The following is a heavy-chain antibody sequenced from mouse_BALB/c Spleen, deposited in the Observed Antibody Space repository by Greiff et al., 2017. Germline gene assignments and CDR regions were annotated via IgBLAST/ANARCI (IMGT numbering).Heavy chain of an antibody. CDR2: ISSGSSTI. D-gene: IGHD1-1*01. CDR3: ARGVDYCGTSDYAMDY. J-gene: IGHJ4*01. Sequence: EVQLVESGGGLVQPGGSRKLPCAALGFTFSSFGLHWVCQAPEKGLEWVAYISSGSSTIDYADTVKGRFTISRDNPKNTLFLQMTSLKSEDTAMYYCARGVDYCGTSDYAMDYWGQGTSVTVSS. V-gene: IGHV5-17*02. CDR1: GFTFSSFG.